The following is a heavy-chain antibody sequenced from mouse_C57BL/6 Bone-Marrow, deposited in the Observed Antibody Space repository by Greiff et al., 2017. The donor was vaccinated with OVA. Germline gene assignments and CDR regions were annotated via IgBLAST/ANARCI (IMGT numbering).Heavy chain of an antibody. D-gene: IGHD2-4*01. Sequence: EVMLVESGGGLVQPGGSLSLSCAASGFTFTDYYMSWVRQPPGKALEWLGFIRNKANGYTTEYSASVKGRFTISRDNSQSILYLQMKDLRAEDSATYYCARFLYEYSWFAYWGQGTLVTVSA. CDR3: ARFLYEYSWFAY. J-gene: IGHJ3*01. CDR2: IRNKANGYTT. CDR1: GFTFTDYY. V-gene: IGHV7-3*01.